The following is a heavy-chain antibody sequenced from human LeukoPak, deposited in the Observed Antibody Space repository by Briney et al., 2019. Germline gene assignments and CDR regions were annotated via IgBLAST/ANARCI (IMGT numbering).Heavy chain of an antibody. D-gene: IGHD3-10*01. CDR2: INPNSGVT. CDR1: GYTFTGYY. V-gene: IGHV1-2*02. J-gene: IGHJ4*02. Sequence: ASVKVSCKASGYTFTGYYMYWVRQAPGQGLEWMGWINPNSGVTNYAQKFQGRVTVTRDTSISTAYMELSRLRSDDTAVYYCAPSGRGGPYYFDYWGQGTLVTVSS. CDR3: APSGRGGPYYFDY.